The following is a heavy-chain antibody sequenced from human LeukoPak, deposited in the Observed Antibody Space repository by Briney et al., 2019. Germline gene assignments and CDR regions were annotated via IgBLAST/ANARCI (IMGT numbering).Heavy chain of an antibody. D-gene: IGHD3-16*01. V-gene: IGHV4-38-2*02. J-gene: IGHJ4*02. Sequence: SETLSLTRTVSGYSIRRGYYWGSIRHPPGKGLEWVGSIYHSGSTYHTPSLKCRVTISVDTSKNQFCLKLSSVTAADTAVYYCAKGGDMITFGGVRLDDWGQGTLVTVSS. CDR3: AKGGDMITFGGVRLDD. CDR2: IYHSGST. CDR1: GYSIRRGYY.